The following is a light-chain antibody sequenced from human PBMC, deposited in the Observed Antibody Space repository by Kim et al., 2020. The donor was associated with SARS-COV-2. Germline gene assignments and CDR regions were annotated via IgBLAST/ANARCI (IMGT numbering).Light chain of an antibody. Sequence: VSVSPGQTASITCFGDKLGDKYASWYQQKPGRSPILVIYRDIDRPSGIPERFSGSKSGDTATLTISGTQDTDEADYYCQAWDSSVVFGGGTQLTVL. V-gene: IGLV3-1*01. CDR2: RDI. CDR1: KLGDKY. J-gene: IGLJ2*01. CDR3: QAWDSSVV.